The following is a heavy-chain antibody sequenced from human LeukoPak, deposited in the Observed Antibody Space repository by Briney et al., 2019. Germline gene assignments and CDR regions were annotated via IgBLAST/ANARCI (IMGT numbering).Heavy chain of an antibody. CDR3: ARGLHHLFRFDP. Sequence: SQTLSLTCTVSGGSISSGSYYWSWIRQPAGKGLEWIGRIYTSGSTNYNPSLKSRVTISVDTSKNQFSLKLSSVTAADTAVYYCARGLHHLFRFDPWDQGTLVTVSS. V-gene: IGHV4-61*02. J-gene: IGHJ5*02. CDR1: GGSISSGSYY. CDR2: IYTSGST. D-gene: IGHD3-10*02.